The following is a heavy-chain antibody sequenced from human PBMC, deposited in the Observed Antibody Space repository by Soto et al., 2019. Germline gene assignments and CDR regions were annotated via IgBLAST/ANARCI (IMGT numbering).Heavy chain of an antibody. Sequence: SLTCTVSGGSISSYYWSWIRQPAGKGLEWIGRIYTSGSTNYNPSLKSRVTMSVDTSKNQFSLKLSSVTAADTAVYYCARELREKYDFWSGYYYYGMDVWGQGTTVTVSS. CDR1: GGSISSYY. CDR3: ARELREKYDFWSGYYYYGMDV. V-gene: IGHV4-4*07. D-gene: IGHD3-3*01. CDR2: IYTSGST. J-gene: IGHJ6*02.